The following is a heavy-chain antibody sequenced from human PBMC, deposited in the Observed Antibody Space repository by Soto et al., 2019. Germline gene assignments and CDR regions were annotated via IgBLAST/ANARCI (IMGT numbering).Heavy chain of an antibody. D-gene: IGHD2-15*01. CDR2: ISGSGDYT. V-gene: IGHV3-23*01. CDR1: GFTFSSYA. CDR3: AKDSRSHPQGWFDR. J-gene: IGHJ5*02. Sequence: EVQLLESGGGLVQPGESLRLSCAASGFTFSSYAMTWVRQAPGKGLEWVSSISGSGDYTYFADSVKGRFTISRDNSKDTLYLQMSSLRVEDTAIHYCAKDSRSHPQGWFDRWGQGTLVSVSS.